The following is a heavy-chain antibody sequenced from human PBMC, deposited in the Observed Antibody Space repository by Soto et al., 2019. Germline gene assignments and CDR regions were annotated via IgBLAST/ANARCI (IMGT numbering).Heavy chain of an antibody. J-gene: IGHJ6*02. V-gene: IGHV1-8*01. D-gene: IGHD5-18*01. CDR3: ARGGWVGTAMVIWNYYHYYGMDV. CDR2: MNPNSGNT. CDR1: GYTFTSYD. Sequence: ASVKVSCKASGYTFTSYDINWVRQALGQGLEWMGWMNPNSGNTGYAQKFQGRVTMTRNTSISTAYMELSSLRSEATTVYYCARGGWVGTAMVIWNYYHYYGMDVWGQGTTVTVSS.